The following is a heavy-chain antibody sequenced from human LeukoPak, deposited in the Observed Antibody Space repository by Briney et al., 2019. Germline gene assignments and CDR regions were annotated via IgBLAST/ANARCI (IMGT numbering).Heavy chain of an antibody. J-gene: IGHJ4*02. D-gene: IGHD5-18*01. CDR2: FGGSGGST. Sequence: GSLRLSCAASGFTFSYFSMSWVRQAPGRGLEWVSGFGGSGGSTDYADSVKGRFTISRDNSRNTLYLQMNSLRAEDTAVYYCAKDLYTYGISYFDSWGQGTLVTVSS. V-gene: IGHV3-23*01. CDR1: GFTFSYFS. CDR3: AKDLYTYGISYFDS.